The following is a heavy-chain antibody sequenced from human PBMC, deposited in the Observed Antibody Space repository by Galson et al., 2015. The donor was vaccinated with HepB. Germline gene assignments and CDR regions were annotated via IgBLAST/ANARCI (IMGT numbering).Heavy chain of an antibody. J-gene: IGHJ3*02. V-gene: IGHV1-18*01. Sequence: SVKVSCKASGYTFTSSGISWVRQAPGQGLEWMGWISTYSGNTNYAQKLLDRVTMTTDTSTTTAYMELRSLRSDDTAVYYGVRDKDHAFDIWGQGTMVAVSS. CDR2: ISTYSGNT. CDR3: VRDKDHAFDI. CDR1: GYTFTSSG.